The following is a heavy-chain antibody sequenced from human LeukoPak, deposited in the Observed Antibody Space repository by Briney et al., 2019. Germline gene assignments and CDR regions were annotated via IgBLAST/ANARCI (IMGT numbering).Heavy chain of an antibody. D-gene: IGHD3-10*01. Sequence: GGSLRLSCAASGFTFSSYSMNWVRQAPGKGLEWVSSISSSSSYIYYAASVKGRFTISRDNAKNSLYLQMNSLRAEDTAVYYCARDRWFGEELFDYWGQGTLVTVSS. V-gene: IGHV3-21*01. CDR3: ARDRWFGEELFDY. CDR1: GFTFSSYS. CDR2: ISSSSSYI. J-gene: IGHJ4*02.